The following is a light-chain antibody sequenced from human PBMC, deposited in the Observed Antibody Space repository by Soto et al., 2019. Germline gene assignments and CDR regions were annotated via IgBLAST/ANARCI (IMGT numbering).Light chain of an antibody. V-gene: IGKV3-15*01. Sequence: EIVMTQSPATLSVSPGERATLSCRASQSVSSNLAWYQQKPGQAPRLLIYGASTRATGIPARFSGSGSGTEFTLTISSLQSEHFAVYYCQQYNNWPPVTFGPGTKVDIK. CDR2: GAS. CDR3: QQYNNWPPVT. CDR1: QSVSSN. J-gene: IGKJ3*01.